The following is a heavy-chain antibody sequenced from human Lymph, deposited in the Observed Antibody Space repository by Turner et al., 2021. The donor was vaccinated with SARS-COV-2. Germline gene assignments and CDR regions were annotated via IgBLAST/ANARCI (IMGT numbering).Heavy chain of an antibody. V-gene: IGHV3-64*01. Sequence: EVQLVESGGGLVQPGESLRLSCAASGFPFGNDAMHWARQAPGKGLEYVSAISGDGVSTYYANSVKGRFTISRDNSKNTLYLQMGSLRAEDMAVYYCARDWRAGNYWGQGTLVTVSS. CDR1: GFPFGNDA. J-gene: IGHJ4*02. CDR3: ARDWRAGNY. CDR2: ISGDGVST. D-gene: IGHD3-3*01.